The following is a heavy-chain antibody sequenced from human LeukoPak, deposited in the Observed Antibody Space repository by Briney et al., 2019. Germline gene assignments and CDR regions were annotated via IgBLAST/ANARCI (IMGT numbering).Heavy chain of an antibody. V-gene: IGHV3-48*03. J-gene: IGHJ4*02. CDR1: GFTFSSYE. Sequence: GGSLRLSCAASGFTFSSYEMNWVRQAPGKGLEWVSYISSSGSTIYYADSVKGRFNISRDNAKNSLYLQMNSLRAEDTAVYYCARAISYYYDSSGYSPDYWGQGTLVTVSS. CDR2: ISSSGSTI. D-gene: IGHD3-22*01. CDR3: ARAISYYYDSSGYSPDY.